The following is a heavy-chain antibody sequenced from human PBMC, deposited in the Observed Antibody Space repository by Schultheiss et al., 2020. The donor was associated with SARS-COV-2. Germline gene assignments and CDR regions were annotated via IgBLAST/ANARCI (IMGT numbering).Heavy chain of an antibody. Sequence: SQTLSLTCAVSGYSISSGYYWGWIRQPPGKGLEWIGSIYHSGSTYYNPSLKSRVTISVDTSKNQFSLKLSSVTAADTAVYYCARVSGYADLWGRGTLVTVSS. CDR3: ARVSGYADL. D-gene: IGHD5-12*01. CDR2: IYHSGST. CDR1: GYSISSGYY. V-gene: IGHV4-38-2*01. J-gene: IGHJ2*01.